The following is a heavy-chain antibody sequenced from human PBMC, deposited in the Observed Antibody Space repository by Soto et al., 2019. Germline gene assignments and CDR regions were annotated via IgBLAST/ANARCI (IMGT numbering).Heavy chain of an antibody. Sequence: QVQLQESGPGLVKPSDTLSLTCAVSGSSISSNKWWGWIRQPPGKGLEWIGYIYYSGGTYYNPSLKSRVTMSVDTSRNQFSLKLSSVTAVDTAVYYCANIRGDPQLHGLDYWGQGTLVTVSS. J-gene: IGHJ4*02. CDR2: IYYSGGT. D-gene: IGHD6-6*01. CDR3: ANIRGDPQLHGLDY. CDR1: GSSISSNKW. V-gene: IGHV4-28*01.